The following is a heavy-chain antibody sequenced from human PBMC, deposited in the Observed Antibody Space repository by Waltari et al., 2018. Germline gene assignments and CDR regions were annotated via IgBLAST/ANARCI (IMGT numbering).Heavy chain of an antibody. CDR3: ARRMGATASYYFDY. V-gene: IGHV4-39*01. J-gene: IGHJ4*02. CDR2: IYYSGST. D-gene: IGHD1-26*01. Sequence: QLQLQESGPGLVKPSETLSLTCTVSGGSISSSSYYWGWIRQPPGKGLERIGSIYYSGSTYDNPSLKSRVTISVDTSKNQFSLKLSSVTAADTAVYYCARRMGATASYYFDYWGQGTLVTVSS. CDR1: GGSISSSSYY.